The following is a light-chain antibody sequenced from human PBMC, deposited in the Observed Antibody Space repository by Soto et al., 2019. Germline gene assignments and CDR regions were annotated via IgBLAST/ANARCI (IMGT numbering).Light chain of an antibody. CDR3: AAWDDSLSGWV. J-gene: IGLJ3*02. CDR1: SSNIGSHN. Sequence: QSVLTQPPSASGTPGRRVTISCSGSSSNIGSHNVYWYQQFPGTAPKLLIHRNNLRPSGVPDRVSGSKSGTSASLAISGLRSEDEADYYCAAWDDSLSGWVFGGGTKLTVL. V-gene: IGLV1-47*01. CDR2: RNN.